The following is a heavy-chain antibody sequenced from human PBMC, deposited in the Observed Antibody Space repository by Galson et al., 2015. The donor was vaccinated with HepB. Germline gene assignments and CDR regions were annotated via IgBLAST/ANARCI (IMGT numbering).Heavy chain of an antibody. CDR2: IKSKTDGGTT. CDR3: TTDLMLGYCSSTSCYPWAFDI. V-gene: IGHV3-15*07. CDR1: GFTFSNAW. D-gene: IGHD2-2*01. J-gene: IGHJ3*02. Sequence: SLRLSCAASGFTFSNAWMNWVRQAPGKGLEWVGRIKSKTDGGTTDYAAPVKGRFTISRDDSKNTLYLQMNSLKTEDTAVYYCTTDLMLGYCSSTSCYPWAFDIWGQGTMVTVSS.